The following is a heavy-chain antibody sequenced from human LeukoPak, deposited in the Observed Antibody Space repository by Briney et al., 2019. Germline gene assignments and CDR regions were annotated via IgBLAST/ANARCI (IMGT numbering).Heavy chain of an antibody. CDR1: GFSLRTSGVG. CDR2: IYWNDDK. CDR3: AHKRDRYYGSESTFGYYFDS. Sequence: SGPTLVNPTQTLTLTCTFSGFSLRTSGVGVAWIRRPPGKALEWLALIYWNDDKRYSPSLKSRLTITRDTSKNQVVLTMTNMDPVDTATYFCAHKRDRYYGSESTFGYYFDSWGQGTLVTVSS. D-gene: IGHD3-10*01. J-gene: IGHJ4*02. V-gene: IGHV2-5*01.